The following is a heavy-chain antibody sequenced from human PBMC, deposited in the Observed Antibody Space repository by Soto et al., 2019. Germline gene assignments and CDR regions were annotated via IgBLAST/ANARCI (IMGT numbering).Heavy chain of an antibody. D-gene: IGHD1-1*01. CDR2: IYHSGIT. CDR1: VVSINSCGYF. Sequence: SETLSLTCSFSVVSINSCGYFWSCIRQHPGKGLECIGYIYHSGITYYNPSLKSRVTISVDTSKNEFSLQLRSVTAADTAVYFCASFNTTYNGWFDQWGKGTLVTVSS. V-gene: IGHV4-31*03. CDR3: ASFNTTYNGWFDQ. J-gene: IGHJ5*02.